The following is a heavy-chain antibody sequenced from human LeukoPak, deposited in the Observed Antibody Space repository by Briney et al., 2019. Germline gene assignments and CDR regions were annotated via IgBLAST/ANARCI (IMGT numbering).Heavy chain of an antibody. J-gene: IGHJ2*01. D-gene: IGHD6-19*01. CDR2: IYTSGST. V-gene: IGHV4-61*02. Sequence: SGTLSLTCTVSGGSISSGSYYWSWIRQPAGKGLEWIGRIYTSGSTNYNPSLKSRVTISVDTSKNQFSLKLSSVTAADTAVYYCAGSCSSGWYSWHFDLWGRGTLVTVSS. CDR3: AGSCSSGWYSWHFDL. CDR1: GGSISSGSYY.